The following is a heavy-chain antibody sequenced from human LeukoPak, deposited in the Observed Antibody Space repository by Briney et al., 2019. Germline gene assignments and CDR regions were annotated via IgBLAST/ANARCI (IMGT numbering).Heavy chain of an antibody. CDR3: ARDMGSSRLDY. CDR2: ISSTGSNI. CDR1: GFTFSSYD. D-gene: IGHD6-6*01. J-gene: IGHJ4*02. V-gene: IGHV3-21*01. Sequence: GGSLRLSCAASGFTFSSYDMNWVRQAPGKGLEWVASISSTGSNIYYADSVKGRFSISRDNAKNSLYLQVNILRAEDTAVYSCARDMGSSRLDYWGQGTLVTVSS.